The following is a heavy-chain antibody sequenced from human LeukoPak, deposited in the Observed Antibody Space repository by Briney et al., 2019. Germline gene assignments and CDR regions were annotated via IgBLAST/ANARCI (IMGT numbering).Heavy chain of an antibody. D-gene: IGHD5-18*01. J-gene: IGHJ4*02. CDR3: ARDDGFDSYGYFPFDY. CDR2: IYSGGST. CDR1: GFTVSSNY. V-gene: IGHV3-66*01. Sequence: GGSLRLSCAASGFTVSSNYMSWVRQAPGKGLEWVSVIYSGGSTYYADSVKGRFTISRDNSKNALYLQMNSLRAEDTAVYYCARDDGFDSYGYFPFDYWGQGTLVTVSS.